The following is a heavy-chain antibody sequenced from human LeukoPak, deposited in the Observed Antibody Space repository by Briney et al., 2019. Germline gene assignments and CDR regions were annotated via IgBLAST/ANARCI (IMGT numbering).Heavy chain of an antibody. J-gene: IGHJ1*01. D-gene: IGHD3-22*01. CDR3: ARAPSEVGGYYPEYFRH. Sequence: PGGSLRLSCEASGFTFSRYCMHWVRQAPGEGLVWVSRIKSDGKTNYADSVKGRFTISRDNAKNTVSLQMDSLRAEDTGVYYCARAPSEVGGYYPEYFRHWGQGTLVTVSS. CDR2: IKSDGKT. V-gene: IGHV3-74*01. CDR1: GFTFSRYC.